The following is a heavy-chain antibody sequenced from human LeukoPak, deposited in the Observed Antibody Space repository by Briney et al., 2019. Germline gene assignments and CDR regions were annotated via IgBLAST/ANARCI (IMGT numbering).Heavy chain of an antibody. J-gene: IGHJ5*02. V-gene: IGHV1-8*01. Sequence: VASVKVSCKASGYTFTSYDVNCVRQATGQGLEWMGWMNTNSGNTGHAQKLQGRVTMTTDTSTSTAYMELRSLRSDDTAVYYCARIDSSGPNWFDPWGQGTLVTVSS. CDR3: ARIDSSGPNWFDP. D-gene: IGHD3-22*01. CDR1: GYTFTSYD. CDR2: MNTNSGNT.